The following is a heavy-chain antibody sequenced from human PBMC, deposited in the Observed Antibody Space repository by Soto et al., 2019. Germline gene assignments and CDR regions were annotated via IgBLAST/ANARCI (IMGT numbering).Heavy chain of an antibody. CDR3: ARVAGHKNARFDS. Sequence: ASVKISCKASGYSFTKYHMHWVRQAPGQGLEWMGWINPGSGVTNQAQKFQGRVTMTRDTSITTTYMELNSLTSDDTAVYYCARVAGHKNARFDSWGQGALVTVSS. J-gene: IGHJ4*02. D-gene: IGHD1-1*01. CDR1: GYSFTKYH. CDR2: INPGSGVT. V-gene: IGHV1-2*02.